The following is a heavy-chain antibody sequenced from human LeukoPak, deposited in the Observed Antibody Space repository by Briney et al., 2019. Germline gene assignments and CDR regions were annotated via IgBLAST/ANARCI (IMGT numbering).Heavy chain of an antibody. Sequence: GGSLRLSCAASGLSFSSYWMHWVRQAPGKGLVWVSRIDSDGYSTAYADSVKGRFTISRDNAKNTLYLQMNSLRAEDTAVYYCASEGTTGTTWGPDYWGQGTLVTVSS. CDR3: ASEGTTGTTWGPDY. D-gene: IGHD1-1*01. CDR1: GLSFSSYW. V-gene: IGHV3-74*01. J-gene: IGHJ4*02. CDR2: IDSDGYST.